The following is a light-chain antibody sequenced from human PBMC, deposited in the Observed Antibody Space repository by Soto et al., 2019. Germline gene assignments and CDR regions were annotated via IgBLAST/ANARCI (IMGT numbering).Light chain of an antibody. J-gene: IGLJ2*01. CDR2: TNN. CDR3: AAWDVSLKGVV. CDR1: NSNIGSNV. Sequence: QSVLTQPPSASGTPGQRVTISCSGSNSNIGSNVVNWYQHLPGTAPTLLIYTNNQRPSGVPDRFSGSKSGTSASLAISGLQSDDEADYYCAAWDVSLKGVVFGGGTKLTVL. V-gene: IGLV1-44*01.